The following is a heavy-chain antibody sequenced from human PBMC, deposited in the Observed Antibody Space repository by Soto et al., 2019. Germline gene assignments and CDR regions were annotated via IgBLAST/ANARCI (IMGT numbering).Heavy chain of an antibody. D-gene: IGHD3-22*01. CDR1: GFTVSSNY. CDR3: ARDPGYKSYYYDSSRPSYAFDI. Sequence: EVQLVESGGGLIQPGGSLRLSCAASGFTVSSNYMSWVRQAPGKGLEWVSVIYSGGSTYYADSVKGRFTISRDNSKNTLYLQMNSLRAEDTAVYYCARDPGYKSYYYDSSRPSYAFDIWGQGTMVTVSS. J-gene: IGHJ3*02. CDR2: IYSGGST. V-gene: IGHV3-53*01.